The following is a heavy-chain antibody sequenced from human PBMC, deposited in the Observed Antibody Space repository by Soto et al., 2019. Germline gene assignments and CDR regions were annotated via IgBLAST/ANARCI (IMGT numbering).Heavy chain of an antibody. D-gene: IGHD1-26*01. CDR3: AKYLCPLNSCWELLTWFDP. Sequence: GGSLRLSCAASGFTFSSYGMHWVRQAPGKGLEWVAVISYDGSNKYYADSVKGRFTISRDNSKNTLYLQMNSLRAEDTAVYYCAKYLCPLNSCWELLTWFDPWGQGTLVTVSS. V-gene: IGHV3-30*18. J-gene: IGHJ5*02. CDR1: GFTFSSYG. CDR2: ISYDGSNK.